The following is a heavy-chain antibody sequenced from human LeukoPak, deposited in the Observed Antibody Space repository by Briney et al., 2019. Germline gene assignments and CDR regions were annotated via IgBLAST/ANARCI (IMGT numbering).Heavy chain of an antibody. J-gene: IGHJ4*02. CDR3: ARAPHFFDISGSRYYFDY. V-gene: IGHV4-39*07. Sequence: PSETLSLTCTVSGGSMSNRSYYWGWIRQPPGKGLEWIGSIYYSGTAYYNPSLKSRVTISVDTSKNQFSLKLSSVTAADTAVYFCARAPHFFDISGSRYYFDYWGQGTLVTVSS. CDR2: IYYSGTA. CDR1: GGSMSNRSYY. D-gene: IGHD3-22*01.